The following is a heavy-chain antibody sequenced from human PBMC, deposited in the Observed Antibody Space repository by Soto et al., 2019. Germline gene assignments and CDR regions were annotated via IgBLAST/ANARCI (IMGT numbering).Heavy chain of an antibody. J-gene: IGHJ4*02. CDR3: AREGYGRGWNLDY. CDR2: INAGNGNT. V-gene: IGHV1-3*01. CDR1: GYTFTSYA. D-gene: IGHD6-19*01. Sequence: QVQLVQSGAEVKKPGASVKVSCKASGYTFTSYAMHWVRQAPGQRLEWMGWINAGNGNTKDSQKFQGRVTITRDTSERTDYMELSSLRSEDTAVYYCAREGYGRGWNLDYWGQGTLVTVSS.